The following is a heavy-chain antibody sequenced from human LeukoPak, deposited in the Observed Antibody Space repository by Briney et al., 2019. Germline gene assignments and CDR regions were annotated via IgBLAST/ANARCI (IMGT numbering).Heavy chain of an antibody. V-gene: IGHV3-23*01. D-gene: IGHD3-16*01. J-gene: IGHJ3*02. Sequence: PGGSLRLSCAVSGITLSNYGMSWVRQAPGKGLEWVAGISDRGSRTNYADSVKGRFTISTDHPKNTLYLQMNSLRAEDTAVYYCARDPPGGDDAFDIWGQGTMVTVSS. CDR1: GITLSNYG. CDR2: ISDRGSRT. CDR3: ARDPPGGDDAFDI.